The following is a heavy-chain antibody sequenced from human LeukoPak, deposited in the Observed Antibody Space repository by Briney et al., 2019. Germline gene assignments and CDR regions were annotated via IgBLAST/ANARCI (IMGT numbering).Heavy chain of an antibody. V-gene: IGHV4-39*07. CDR2: IYHTGRT. Sequence: PSETLSLTCTVSGVSIRDTFYYWGWIRQPPGTGLEWIGSIYHTGRTNYSPSLKSRVTLSVDTSKNQFSLKLTSVTAADTALYHCARDPGFYYDSRETHYDYWGQGTLVTVSS. CDR1: GVSIRDTFYY. CDR3: ARDPGFYYDSRETHYDY. D-gene: IGHD3-22*01. J-gene: IGHJ4*02.